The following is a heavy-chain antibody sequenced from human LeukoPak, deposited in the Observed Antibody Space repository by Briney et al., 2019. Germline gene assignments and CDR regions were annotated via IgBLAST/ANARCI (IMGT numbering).Heavy chain of an antibody. D-gene: IGHD6-19*01. CDR2: ISGSGGST. CDR1: GFTFSSYA. Sequence: GGSLRLSCAASGFTFSSYAMSWVRQAPGKGLEWVSAISGSGGSTYYADSVKGRFTISRDNSKNTLYLQMNSLGAEDTAVYYCVVTLAVAGLDYWGQGTLVTVSS. J-gene: IGHJ4*02. CDR3: VVTLAVAGLDY. V-gene: IGHV3-23*01.